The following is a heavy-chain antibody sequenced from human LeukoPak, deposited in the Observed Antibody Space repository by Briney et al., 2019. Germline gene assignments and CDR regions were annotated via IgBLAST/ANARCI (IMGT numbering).Heavy chain of an antibody. CDR3: ARFAVAGTAYFDY. V-gene: IGHV4-34*01. Sequence: PSETLSLTCAVYGGSFSGYYWSWIRQPPGKGLEWIGEINHSGSTNYNPSLKSRVTISVDKSKNQFSLKLSSVTAADTAVYYCARFAVAGTAYFDYWGQGTLVTVSS. D-gene: IGHD6-19*01. J-gene: IGHJ4*02. CDR1: GGSFSGYY. CDR2: INHSGST.